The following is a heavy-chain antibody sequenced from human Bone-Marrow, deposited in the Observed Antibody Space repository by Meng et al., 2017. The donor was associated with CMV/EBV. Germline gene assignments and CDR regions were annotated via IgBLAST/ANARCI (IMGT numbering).Heavy chain of an antibody. CDR2: IYSGGTP. CDR3: ARQSGGSCFDS. J-gene: IGHJ4*02. Sequence: GESLKISCAASGFTVSSNYMSWIRQAPGKGLEWVSVIYSGGTPYYADSVKGRFTISRDNSKNTLYLQMNSLRAEDTAVYYCARQSGGSCFDSCGQGTLVTVSS. D-gene: IGHD2-15*01. CDR1: GFTVSSNY. V-gene: IGHV3-53*01.